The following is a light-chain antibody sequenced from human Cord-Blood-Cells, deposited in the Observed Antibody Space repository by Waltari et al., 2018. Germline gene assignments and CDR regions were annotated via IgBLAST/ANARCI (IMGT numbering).Light chain of an antibody. J-gene: IGLJ2*01. CDR1: SPNIGAGYD. V-gene: IGLV1-40*01. CDR2: GNS. CDR3: QSYDSSLSVYVV. Sequence: QSVLTQPPSVSGAPGQRVTISCTGSSPNIGAGYDVHWYQQLPGPAPKLLIYGNSNRPSGVPDRFSGSKSGTSASLAITGLQAEDEADYYCQSYDSSLSVYVVFGGGTKLTVL.